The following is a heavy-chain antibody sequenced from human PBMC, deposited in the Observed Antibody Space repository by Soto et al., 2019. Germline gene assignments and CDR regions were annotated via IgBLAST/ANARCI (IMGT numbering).Heavy chain of an antibody. J-gene: IGHJ5*02. CDR2: IYRDGNT. D-gene: IGHD5-18*01. CDR1: GFTVSTNY. V-gene: IGHV3-53*02. Sequence: VQLVETGGGLIQPGGSLRLSCAASGFTVSTNYMSWVRQAPGKGLEWVSLIYRDGNTYYADSVKGRFTISRDNSGNTVYLQMNSLRVEDTAVYYCARDPGYNFTPWGQGTLVTVSS. CDR3: ARDPGYNFTP.